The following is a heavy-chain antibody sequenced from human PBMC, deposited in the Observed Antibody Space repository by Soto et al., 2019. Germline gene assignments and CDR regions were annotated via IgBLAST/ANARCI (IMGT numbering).Heavy chain of an antibody. CDR2: IWYDGSNK. CDR3: ARALYTGSYFDPCDI. Sequence: GGSLRLSCAASGFPFSSYGMHWVRQSPGKGLDWVAVIWYDGSNKYYADPVKGRFTISRDNSKNTLYLQMNSLRVEDTAVYYCARALYTGSYFDPCDIWGQGTMVTVSS. CDR1: GFPFSSYG. V-gene: IGHV3-33*03. J-gene: IGHJ3*02. D-gene: IGHD1-26*01.